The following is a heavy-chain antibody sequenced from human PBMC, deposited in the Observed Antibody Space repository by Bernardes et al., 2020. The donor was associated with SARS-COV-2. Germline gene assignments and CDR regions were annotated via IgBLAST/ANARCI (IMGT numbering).Heavy chain of an antibody. V-gene: IGHV3-23*01. CDR2: ISGSGLVI. D-gene: IGHD3-3*01. CDR1: GFNFRNYA. CDR3: AKDSTVGSSIDGVLSFDS. J-gene: IGHJ4*02. Sequence: GGSLRLSCVASGFNFRNYALGWVRQVPGKGLEWVSGISGSGLVIQYANSVRGRFTVSRDDSKTTMYMEMNDLRAEDTAIYYCAKDSTVGSSIDGVLSFDSWGKGTLVTVSS.